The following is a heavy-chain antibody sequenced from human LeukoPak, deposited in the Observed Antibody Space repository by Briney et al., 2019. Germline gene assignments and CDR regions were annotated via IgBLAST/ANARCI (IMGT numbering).Heavy chain of an antibody. CDR3: TKLDPRGNGNNLDTFDV. D-gene: IGHD1-1*01. Sequence: GGSLRLSCAASGFTFSSYAMSWVRQAPGKGLEWVSAITNSGDNTYYPDSVKGRFTISRDNSKNTLYLQMNSLTAEDTATYYCTKLDPRGNGNNLDTFDVWGQGTMVTVSS. CDR2: ITNSGDNT. J-gene: IGHJ3*01. V-gene: IGHV3-23*01. CDR1: GFTFSSYA.